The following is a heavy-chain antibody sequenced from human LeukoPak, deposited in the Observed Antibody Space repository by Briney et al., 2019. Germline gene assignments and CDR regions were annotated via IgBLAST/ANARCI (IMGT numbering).Heavy chain of an antibody. D-gene: IGHD2-2*02. CDR2: IYTSGSA. CDR1: GGSISSYY. V-gene: IGHV4-4*07. Sequence: PSETLSLTCTVSGGSISSYYWSWIRQPAGKGLEWIGRIYTSGSANYNPSLKSRVTISVDTSKNQFSLKLSSVTAADTAVYYCARGDCLWLRRHCSSTSCYTPGWFDPWGQGTLVTVSS. CDR3: ARGDCLWLRRHCSSTSCYTPGWFDP. J-gene: IGHJ5*02.